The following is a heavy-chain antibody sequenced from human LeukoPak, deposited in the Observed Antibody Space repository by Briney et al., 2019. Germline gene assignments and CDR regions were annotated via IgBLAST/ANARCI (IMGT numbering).Heavy chain of an antibody. Sequence: GGSLRLSCAASGFTFSTYWMSWVRQAPGKGLEWVANIKEGGSEKYYVDSLKGRFTISRDNVKNSLYLQINSLRAEDTAVHYCGRDSLETDIDYWGQGTLVTVSS. V-gene: IGHV3-7*01. CDR3: GRDSLETDIDY. CDR2: IKEGGSEK. CDR1: GFTFSTYW. D-gene: IGHD1-14*01. J-gene: IGHJ4*02.